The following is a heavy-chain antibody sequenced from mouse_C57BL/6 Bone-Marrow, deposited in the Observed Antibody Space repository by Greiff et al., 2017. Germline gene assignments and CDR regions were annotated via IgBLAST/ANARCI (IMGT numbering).Heavy chain of an antibody. D-gene: IGHD1-1*01. J-gene: IGHJ1*03. CDR1: EYEFPSHD. V-gene: IGHV5-2*01. CDR2: INSDGGST. Sequence: EVKLVESGGGLVQPGESLKLSCESNEYEFPSHDMSWVRKTPEKRLELVAAINSDGGSTYYPDTMERRFIISRDNTQKTLYLQVSSLTSEDTALYYCARHRYYGSSYGWYFDVWGTGTTVTVSS. CDR3: ARHRYYGSSYGWYFDV.